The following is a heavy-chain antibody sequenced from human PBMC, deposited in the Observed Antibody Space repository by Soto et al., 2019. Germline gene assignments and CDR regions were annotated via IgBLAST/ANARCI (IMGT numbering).Heavy chain of an antibody. V-gene: IGHV3-72*01. CDR2: IRNRANSYTT. Sequence: GGSLRLSCAASGFTFSDHYMDWVRQAPGEGLEWVGRIRNRANSYTTEYAASVKGRFTISRVDSKSSLYLQMDSLKTEDMAVYYCVRGTSYTTRWGFDYWGQGTLVTVSS. D-gene: IGHD3-16*01. J-gene: IGHJ4*02. CDR3: VRGTSYTTRWGFDY. CDR1: GFTFSDHY.